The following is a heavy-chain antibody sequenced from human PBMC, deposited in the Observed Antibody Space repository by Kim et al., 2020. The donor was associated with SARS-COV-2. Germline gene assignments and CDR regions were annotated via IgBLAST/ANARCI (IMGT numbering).Heavy chain of an antibody. CDR1: GYTFTSYA. Sequence: ASVKVSCKASGYTFTSYAMNWVRQAPGQGLEWMGWINTNTGNPTYAQGFTGRFVFSLDTSVSTAYLQISSLKAEDTAVYYCARDGEFGIFGVVIIGYYYLGRGDWGQGTPVTVSS. V-gene: IGHV7-4-1*02. J-gene: IGHJ6*02. CDR3: ARDGEFGIFGVVIIGYYYLGRGD. CDR2: INTNTGNP. D-gene: IGHD3-3*01.